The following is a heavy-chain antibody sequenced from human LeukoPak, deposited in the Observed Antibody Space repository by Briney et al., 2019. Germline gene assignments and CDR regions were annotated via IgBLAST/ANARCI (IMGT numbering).Heavy chain of an antibody. CDR1: RYTLTELS. CDR2: FGPEDGET. CDR3: ATVLVSFRSDYFDY. J-gene: IGHJ4*02. Sequence: ASVKVSCKFSRYTLTELSMRWVRQAPGKGLEWMGGFGPEDGETIYAQKFQGRVTMTEDTSTDTAYMELSSLRSEDTAVYYCATVLVSFRSDYFDYWGQGTLVTVSS. V-gene: IGHV1-24*01.